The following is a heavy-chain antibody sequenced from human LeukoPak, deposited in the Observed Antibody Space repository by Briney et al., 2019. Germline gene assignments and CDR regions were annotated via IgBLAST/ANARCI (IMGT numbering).Heavy chain of an antibody. CDR1: GYTFTSYG. V-gene: IGHV1-18*01. J-gene: IGHJ4*02. D-gene: IGHD3-10*01. CDR2: ISAYNGNT. Sequence: ASVKVSCKASGYTFTSYGISWVRQAPGQGLEWMGWISAYNGNTNYAQKLQGRVTMTRNTSISTAYMELSSLRSEDTAVYYCARYGSGKHANDYWGQGTLVTVSS. CDR3: ARYGSGKHANDY.